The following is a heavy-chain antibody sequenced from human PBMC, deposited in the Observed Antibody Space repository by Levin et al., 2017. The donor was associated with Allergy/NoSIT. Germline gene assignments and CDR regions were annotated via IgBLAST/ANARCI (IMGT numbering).Heavy chain of an antibody. J-gene: IGHJ2*01. Sequence: QTGGSLRLSCAASGFNVSRNYMSWVRQAPGKGLEWVSVIYSGGTTYYADSVKGRFTISRDNSKNTLYLQMNSLRADDTAVYYCAKVPQLSPINPDWYFARWGRGTLVTVSS. V-gene: IGHV3-53*01. D-gene: IGHD5/OR15-5a*01. CDR1: GFNVSRNY. CDR3: AKVPQLSPINPDWYFAR. CDR2: IYSGGTT.